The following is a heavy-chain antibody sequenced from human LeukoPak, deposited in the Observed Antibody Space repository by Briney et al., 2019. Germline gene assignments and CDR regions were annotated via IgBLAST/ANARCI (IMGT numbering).Heavy chain of an antibody. D-gene: IGHD2-15*01. CDR3: ARPQLGYCSGGSCYLRHAFDI. CDR2: ISAYNGNT. V-gene: IGHV1-18*01. CDR1: GYTFTSYG. J-gene: IGHJ3*02. Sequence: GASVKVSCKASGYTFTSYGISWVRQAPGQGLEWMGWISAYNGNTNYAQKLQGRVTMTTDTSTSTAYMELRSLRSDDTAVYYCARPQLGYCSGGSCYLRHAFDIWGQGTMVTVSS.